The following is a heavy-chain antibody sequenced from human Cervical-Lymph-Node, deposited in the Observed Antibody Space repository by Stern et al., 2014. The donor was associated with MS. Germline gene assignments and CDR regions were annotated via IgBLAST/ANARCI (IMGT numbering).Heavy chain of an antibody. V-gene: IGHV1-8*01. CDR3: ATPPLPFF. Sequence: VQLEESGAEVKKPGASVRVSCKTSGYTFTTYAITWVRQVPGQGLEWMGYLSPNTGVAVSAQNFQGRVTMARDPSSRTAYMELSSLTSDDTAVYYWATPPLPFFWGQGTLITVSS. J-gene: IGHJ4*02. CDR1: GYTFTTYA. CDR2: LSPNTGVA.